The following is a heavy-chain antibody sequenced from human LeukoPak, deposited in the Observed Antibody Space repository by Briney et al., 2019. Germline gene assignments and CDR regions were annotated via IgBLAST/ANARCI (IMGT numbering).Heavy chain of an antibody. J-gene: IGHJ4*02. CDR1: GGTFSSYA. D-gene: IGHD6-6*01. CDR2: IIPILGIA. Sequence: SVKVSCKASGGTFSSYAISWVRQAPGQGLEWMGRIIPILGIANYAQKFQGRVTITADKSTSTAYMELSSLRSEDTAVYYCARALYSSSALAGDYWGQGTLVTVSS. CDR3: ARALYSSSALAGDY. V-gene: IGHV1-69*04.